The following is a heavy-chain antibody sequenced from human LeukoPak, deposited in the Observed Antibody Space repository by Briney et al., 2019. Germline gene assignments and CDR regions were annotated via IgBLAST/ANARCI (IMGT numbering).Heavy chain of an antibody. CDR3: ARDLHSGYYYFND. CDR1: GFTFSSYA. Sequence: QPGGSLRLSCAASGFTFSSYAMSWVRQAPGKGLEWVSAINSGGGSTFYADSVEGRFTISRDNSKNTLSLQMNSLRDDDTAVYYCARDLHSGYYYFNDWGQGTLVTVSS. V-gene: IGHV3-23*01. CDR2: INSGGGST. D-gene: IGHD3-22*01. J-gene: IGHJ4*02.